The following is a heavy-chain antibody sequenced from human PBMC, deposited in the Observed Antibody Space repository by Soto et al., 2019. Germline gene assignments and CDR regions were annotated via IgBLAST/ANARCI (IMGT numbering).Heavy chain of an antibody. CDR3: ARSYNCSRVVY. Sequence: SETLSLTCTFSGGSISRYYWSWIRQSPQKGLEWIGYVYYSGSTNYNPSLKSRVTISVDTWNSQFSLRLTSVTAADTAVYYCARSYNCSRVVYWGRGTLVTVSS. J-gene: IGHJ4*02. CDR1: GGSISRYY. V-gene: IGHV4-59*08. D-gene: IGHD1-20*01. CDR2: VYYSGST.